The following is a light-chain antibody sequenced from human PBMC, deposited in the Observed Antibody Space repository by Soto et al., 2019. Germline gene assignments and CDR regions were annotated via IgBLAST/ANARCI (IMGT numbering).Light chain of an antibody. CDR3: SSDTSSSPNYV. V-gene: IGLV2-14*01. Sequence: QSALTQPASVSGSPGQSVTISCTGTSSDVGDYNYVSWYQQHPGKAPKLMIYDVNNRPSGVSHRFSGSKSGNTASLTISGLEAEDEADYYCSSDTSSSPNYVFGTGTKLTVL. J-gene: IGLJ1*01. CDR1: SSDVGDYNY. CDR2: DVN.